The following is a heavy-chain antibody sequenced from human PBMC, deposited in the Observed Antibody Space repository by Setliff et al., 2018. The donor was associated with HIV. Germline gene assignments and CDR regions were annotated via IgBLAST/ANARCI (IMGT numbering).Heavy chain of an antibody. CDR3: ARSPQGGYFDY. J-gene: IGHJ4*03. CDR2: IYSGGTT. CDR1: GLTFNRYW. Sequence: ASETLRLSCVASGLTFNRYWMSWVRQVPGKGLEWVSIIYSGGTTYYADSVKGRFTISRDNSKNTLYLQMNSLRVEDTAVYHCARSPQGGYFDYWGQGTLVTVSS. V-gene: IGHV3-53*01.